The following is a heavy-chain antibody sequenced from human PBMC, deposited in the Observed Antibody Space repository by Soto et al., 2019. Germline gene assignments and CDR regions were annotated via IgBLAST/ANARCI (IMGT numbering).Heavy chain of an antibody. Sequence: EVQLLESGGGLVQPGGSLRLSCATDGFTFDSYAMHWVRQAPGKGLEWVSSLSGSGYQTYYADSVKGRLNISRDRSKNTVYLQMNSLRAEDTAVYFCAKDRLTVFGVVVTFEDWGRGTLVTVAS. V-gene: IGHV3-23*01. CDR1: GFTFDSYA. CDR3: AKDRLTVFGVVVTFED. D-gene: IGHD3-3*01. CDR2: LSGSGYQT. J-gene: IGHJ4*02.